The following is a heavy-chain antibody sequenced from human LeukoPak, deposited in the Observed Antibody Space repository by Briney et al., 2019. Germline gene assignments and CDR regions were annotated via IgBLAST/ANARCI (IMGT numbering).Heavy chain of an antibody. V-gene: IGHV4-59*11. CDR3: GRTYSYYYYMDV. Sequence: SETLPLTCTVSGGSISSHYWSWIRQPPGKGLEWIGYIYYSGSTNYNPSLKSRVTISVDTSKNQCSLKLSSVTAADTAVYYCGRTYSYYYYMDVWGEGTTVTVSS. CDR2: IYYSGST. CDR1: GGSISSHY. D-gene: IGHD2-15*01. J-gene: IGHJ6*03.